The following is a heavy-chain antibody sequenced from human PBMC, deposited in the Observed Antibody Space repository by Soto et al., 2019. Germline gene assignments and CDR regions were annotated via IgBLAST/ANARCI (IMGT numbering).Heavy chain of an antibody. CDR2: IKEDGRER. CDR1: GFAFSHYW. CDR3: ARDRGGRSGKDV. J-gene: IGHJ6*04. V-gene: IGHV3-7*01. D-gene: IGHD3-16*01. Sequence: QVVESGGGLVQPGGSLRLSCAASGFAFSHYWMFWVRQAPGRGLEWVANIKEDGRERNYVDSVKGRFTISRDNAKNSLYLEMNSLRSEDTAVYYCARDRGGRSGKDVWGKGTTVTVSS.